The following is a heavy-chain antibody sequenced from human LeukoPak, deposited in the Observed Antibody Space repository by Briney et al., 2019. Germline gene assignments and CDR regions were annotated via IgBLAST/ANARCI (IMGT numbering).Heavy chain of an antibody. J-gene: IGHJ4*02. D-gene: IGHD6-6*01. CDR2: ISTSGAST. CDR3: AKGVSTRPLYYFDN. Sequence: GGSLRLSCAASGFTFSTYAMHWVRQAPGKGLEWVSVISTSGASTYSADSVKGRFTISRDNSKNTLYLQMNTLRVEDTAVYYCAKGVSTRPLYYFDNWGQGTLVTVSS. V-gene: IGHV3-23*01. CDR1: GFTFSTYA.